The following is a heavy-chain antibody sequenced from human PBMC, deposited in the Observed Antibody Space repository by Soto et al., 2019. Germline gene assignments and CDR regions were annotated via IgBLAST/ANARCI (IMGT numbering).Heavy chain of an antibody. V-gene: IGHV1-69*13. CDR2: IIPIFGTV. CDR1: GGTFSNSA. J-gene: IGHJ4*02. D-gene: IGHD3-22*01. Sequence: SVKVSCKASGGTFSNSAVIWVRQAPGQGLEWMGGIIPIFGTVNYAQNFQGRVTITADESTSTAFMELSSLRSDDTAVYFCARDFSPAGHFETSGYPYWGQGTLVTVSS. CDR3: ARDFSPAGHFETSGYPY.